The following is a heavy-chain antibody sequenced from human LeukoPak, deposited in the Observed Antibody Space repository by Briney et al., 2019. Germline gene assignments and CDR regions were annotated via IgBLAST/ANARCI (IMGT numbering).Heavy chain of an antibody. CDR3: ARAVVGATGWDAFDI. J-gene: IGHJ3*02. V-gene: IGHV3-72*01. D-gene: IGHD1-26*01. CDR2: TRNKANSYTT. Sequence: GGSLRLSCAASGFTFSDHYMDWVRQAPGKGLEWVGRTRNKANSYTTEYAASVKGRFTISRDDSKNSLYLQMNSLKTEDTAVYYCARAVVGATGWDAFDIWGQGTMVTVSS. CDR1: GFTFSDHY.